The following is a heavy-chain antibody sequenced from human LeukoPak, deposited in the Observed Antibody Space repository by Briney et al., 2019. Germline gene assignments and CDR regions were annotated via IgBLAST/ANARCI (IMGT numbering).Heavy chain of an antibody. CDR2: IIPIFGTA. CDR3: ARYGDYEYFQH. Sequence: ASVTVSCKASGGTFSSYAISWVRQAPGQALEWMGGIIPIFGTANYAQKFQGRVTITADKSTSTAYMELSSLRSEDTAVYYCARYGDYEYFQHWGQGTLVTVSS. J-gene: IGHJ1*01. V-gene: IGHV1-69*06. CDR1: GGTFSSYA. D-gene: IGHD4-17*01.